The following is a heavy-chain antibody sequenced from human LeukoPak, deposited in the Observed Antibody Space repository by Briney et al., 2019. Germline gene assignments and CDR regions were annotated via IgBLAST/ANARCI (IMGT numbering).Heavy chain of an antibody. V-gene: IGHV4-38-2*01. Sequence: SETLSLTRAVSGYSISSGYYWGWIRQPPGKGLEWIGSIYHSGSTYYNPSLKSRVTISVDTSKNQFSLKLSSVTAADTAVYYCARARVAAAGPFDYWGQGTLVTVSS. J-gene: IGHJ4*02. D-gene: IGHD6-13*01. CDR1: GYSISSGYY. CDR2: IYHSGST. CDR3: ARARVAAAGPFDY.